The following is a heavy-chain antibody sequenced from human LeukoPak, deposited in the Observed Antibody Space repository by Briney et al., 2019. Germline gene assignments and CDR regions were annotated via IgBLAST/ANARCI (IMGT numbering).Heavy chain of an antibody. CDR3: AKVGHYSSSWDFDY. D-gene: IGHD6-13*01. CDR2: IWYDGSNK. Sequence: GGSLRLSCAASGFTFSSYGMHWVRQAPGRGLEWVAFIWYDGSNKYYADSVKGRFTISRDNSKNTLYLQMNSLRAEDTAVYYCAKVGHYSSSWDFDYWGQGTLVTVSS. V-gene: IGHV3-30*02. CDR1: GFTFSSYG. J-gene: IGHJ4*02.